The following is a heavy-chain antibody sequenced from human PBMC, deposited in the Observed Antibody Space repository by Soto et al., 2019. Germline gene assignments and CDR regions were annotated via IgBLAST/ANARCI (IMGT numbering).Heavy chain of an antibody. Sequence: PGCSLRLSCASPGFTFSSYAMHWVRQAPGKGLEWVAVISYDGSNKYYADSVKGRFTISRDNSKNTLYLQMNSLRAEDTAVYYCARDTFGGVIRYYFDYWGQGTLVTGSS. J-gene: IGHJ4*02. CDR1: GFTFSSYA. V-gene: IGHV3-30-3*01. D-gene: IGHD3-16*02. CDR3: ARDTFGGVIRYYFDY. CDR2: ISYDGSNK.